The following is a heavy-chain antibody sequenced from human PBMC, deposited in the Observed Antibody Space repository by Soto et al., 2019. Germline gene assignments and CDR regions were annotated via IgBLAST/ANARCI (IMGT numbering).Heavy chain of an antibody. D-gene: IGHD1-1*01. V-gene: IGHV1-69*05. CDR2: IIPIFGTA. J-gene: IGHJ3*02. CDR1: GGTFSSYA. Sequence: SVKVSCKASGGTFSSYAISWVRQAPGQGLEWMGGIIPIFGTANYAQKLQGRVTMTTDTSTSTAYMELRSLRSDDTAVYYCARGAQRYNWNDDAFDIWGQGTMVTVS. CDR3: ARGAQRYNWNDDAFDI.